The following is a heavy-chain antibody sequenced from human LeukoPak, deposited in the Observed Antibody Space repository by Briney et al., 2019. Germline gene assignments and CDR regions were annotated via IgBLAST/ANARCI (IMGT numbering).Heavy chain of an antibody. D-gene: IGHD2-2*01. Sequence: ASVKVSCKAYGGTFSSYAMSWVRQAPGQGREWMGRIIPIFGTANYAQKFQGRVTITTDESTSTAYMELSSLRSEDTAVYYCARALNVPAAHFDYWGQGTLVTVSS. J-gene: IGHJ4*02. CDR2: IIPIFGTA. CDR1: GGTFSSYA. V-gene: IGHV1-69*05. CDR3: ARALNVPAAHFDY.